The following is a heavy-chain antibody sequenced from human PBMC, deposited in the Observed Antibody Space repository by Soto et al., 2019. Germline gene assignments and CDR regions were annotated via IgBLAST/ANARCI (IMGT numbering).Heavy chain of an antibody. V-gene: IGHV3-30-3*01. CDR3: ARDWSSGSSPRLGY. CDR1: GFTFSSYA. J-gene: IGHJ4*02. D-gene: IGHD3-10*01. Sequence: QVQLVESGGGVVQPGRSLRLSCAASGFTFSSYAMHWVRQAPGKGLEWVAVISYDGSNKYYADSVKGRFTISRDNSKNTLYLQMNSLRAEDTAVYYCARDWSSGSSPRLGYWGQGTLVTVSS. CDR2: ISYDGSNK.